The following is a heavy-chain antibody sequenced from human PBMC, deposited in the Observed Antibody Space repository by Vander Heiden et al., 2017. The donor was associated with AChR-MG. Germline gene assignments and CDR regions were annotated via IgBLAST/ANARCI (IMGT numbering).Heavy chain of an antibody. V-gene: IGHV3-30-3*01. D-gene: IGHD3-9*01. CDR3: ARVLAYFDWFSDAFDI. J-gene: IGHJ3*02. Sequence: QVQLVESGGGVVQPGRSLRLSCAASGFTISRYAMHWVRQAPGKGLEWVAVISYDGSNKYYADSVKGRFTISRDNSKNTLYLQMNSLRAEDTAVYYCARVLAYFDWFSDAFDIWGQGTIVTVSS. CDR2: ISYDGSNK. CDR1: GFTISRYA.